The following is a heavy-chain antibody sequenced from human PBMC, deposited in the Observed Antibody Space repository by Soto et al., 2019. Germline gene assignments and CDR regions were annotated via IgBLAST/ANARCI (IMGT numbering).Heavy chain of an antibody. J-gene: IGHJ4*02. CDR1: GYRFTNYW. V-gene: IGHV5-51*01. CDR3: ARHLLGVTTPYFDY. Sequence: GESLKISCKGSGYRFTNYWIGWVRQMPGKGLEWMGIIYPDDSDIRYSPSFQGQVTISADKSISTAYLQWSSLKASDTAVYYCARHLLGVTTPYFDYWGQGALVTVSS. CDR2: IYPDDSDI. D-gene: IGHD4-17*01.